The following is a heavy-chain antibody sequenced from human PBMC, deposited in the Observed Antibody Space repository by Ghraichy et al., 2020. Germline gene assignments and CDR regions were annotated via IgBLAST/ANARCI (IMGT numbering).Heavy chain of an antibody. V-gene: IGHV4-59*01. D-gene: IGHD3-10*01. Sequence: SETLSLTCTVSGGSISSYYWSWIRQPPGKGLEWIGYIYYSESTNYNPSLKSRVTISVDTSKNHFSLKLSSVTSADMAVYYCAREVGFLDGSGSYYSYYGMDVWGQGTTVTVSS. CDR1: GGSISSYY. J-gene: IGHJ6*02. CDR3: AREVGFLDGSGSYYSYYGMDV. CDR2: IYYSEST.